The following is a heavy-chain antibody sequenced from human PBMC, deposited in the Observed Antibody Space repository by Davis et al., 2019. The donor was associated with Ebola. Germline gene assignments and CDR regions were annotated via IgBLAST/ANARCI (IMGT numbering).Heavy chain of an antibody. D-gene: IGHD6-13*01. CDR1: GFTFSSYA. V-gene: IGHV3-30*04. Sequence: PGGSLRLSCAASGFTFSSYAMHWVRQAPGKGLEWVAVISYDGSNKYYADSVKGRFTISRDNSKNTLYLQMNSLRAEDTAVYYCARVLLPGTPWGQGTTVTVSS. J-gene: IGHJ6*02. CDR3: ARVLLPGTP. CDR2: ISYDGSNK.